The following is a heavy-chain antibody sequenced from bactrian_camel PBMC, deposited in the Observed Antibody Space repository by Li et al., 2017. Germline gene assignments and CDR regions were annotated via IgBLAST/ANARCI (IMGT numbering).Heavy chain of an antibody. D-gene: IGHD6*01. CDR1: GFTFDDSD. CDR2: LSHDGYT. J-gene: IGHJ6*01. Sequence: HVQLVESGGGSVQAGETLRLSCTASGFTFDDSDTGWYRQAPGNECELVSRLSHDGYTYYTESVKGRFTISRDSAKNTVYLQMNSLKPEDTAVYYCAADGPLSWDSARCSWYRDFGYWGQGTQVTV. V-gene: IGHV3S63*01. CDR3: AADGPLSWDSARCSWYRDFGY.